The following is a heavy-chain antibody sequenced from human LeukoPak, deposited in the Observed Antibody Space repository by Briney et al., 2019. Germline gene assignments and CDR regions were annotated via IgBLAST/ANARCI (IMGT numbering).Heavy chain of an antibody. Sequence: PGGSLRLSCAASGFTFSSYAMSWVRQAPGKGLEWVSAISGSGGSTYYADSVKGRFTISRDNSKNTLYLQMNSLRAEDTAVYYCAKDCYHGGWAYYDFRSGYYTWDYYFDYWGQGTLVTVSS. CDR1: GFTFSSYA. CDR2: ISGSGGST. J-gene: IGHJ4*02. CDR3: AKDCYHGGWAYYDFRSGYYTWDYYFDY. D-gene: IGHD3-3*01. V-gene: IGHV3-23*01.